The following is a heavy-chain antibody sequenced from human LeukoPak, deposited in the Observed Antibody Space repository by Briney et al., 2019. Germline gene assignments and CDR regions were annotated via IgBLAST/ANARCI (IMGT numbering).Heavy chain of an antibody. V-gene: IGHV4-59*01. CDR1: GGSISSYY. CDR2: IYYSGST. Sequence: SETLSLTCTVSGGSISSYYWSWIRQPPGKGLEWIGYIYYSGSTNYNPSLKSRVTISVDTSKNQFSLKLSSVTAADTAVYYCASTEEGIAAPTFDYWGQGTLVTVSS. J-gene: IGHJ4*02. D-gene: IGHD6-13*01. CDR3: ASTEEGIAAPTFDY.